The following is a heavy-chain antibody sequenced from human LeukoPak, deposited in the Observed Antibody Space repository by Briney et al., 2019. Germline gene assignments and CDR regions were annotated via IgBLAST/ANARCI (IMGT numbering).Heavy chain of an antibody. CDR2: IYYSGST. J-gene: IGHJ4*02. CDR1: GGSISSSSYY. V-gene: IGHV4-39*07. Sequence: SETLSLTCTVSGGSISSSSYYWGWIRQPPGKGLEWIGSIYYSGSTYYNPSLKSRVTISVDTSKNQFSLKLSSVTAADTAVYYCASDEDNWNNGGFDYWGQGTLVTVSS. CDR3: ASDEDNWNNGGFDY. D-gene: IGHD1/OR15-1a*01.